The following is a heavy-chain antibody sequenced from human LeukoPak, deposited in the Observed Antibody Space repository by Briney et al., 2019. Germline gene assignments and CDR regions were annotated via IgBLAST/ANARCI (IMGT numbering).Heavy chain of an antibody. J-gene: IGHJ5*02. CDR2: ISGSGAAT. D-gene: IGHD3-9*01. V-gene: IGHV3-23*01. Sequence: GGSLRLSCAASGFVFSNYAMTWVRQAPGKGLEWVSSISGSGAATYYADSVKGRFTISRDNAKNSLSLQLNSLRAEDTAVYYCAKGGLRYGYWFDHWGQGTLVTVSS. CDR1: GFVFSNYA. CDR3: AKGGLRYGYWFDH.